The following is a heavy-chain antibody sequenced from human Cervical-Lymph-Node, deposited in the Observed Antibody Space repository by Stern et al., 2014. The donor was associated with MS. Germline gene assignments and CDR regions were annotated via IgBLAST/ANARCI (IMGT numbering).Heavy chain of an antibody. CDR3: ARSARRYGMDV. V-gene: IGHV5-51*01. CDR2: LYPGESDT. Sequence: EVQLVESGAEVKKPGESLKISCKGSDYSFTSYWIDWVRQMPGKGLEWRGILYPGESDTRYSPSYQGQVTISADKSTSPAYLQWSSLKASDTAMYYCARSARRYGMDVWGQGTTVTVSS. CDR1: DYSFTSYW. J-gene: IGHJ6*02.